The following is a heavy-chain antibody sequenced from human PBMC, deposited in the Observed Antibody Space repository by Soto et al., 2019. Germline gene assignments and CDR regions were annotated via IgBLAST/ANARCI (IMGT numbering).Heavy chain of an antibody. CDR1: GFTFDDYA. V-gene: IGHV3-9*01. D-gene: IGHD6-13*01. CDR3: AKDILPAPGYSSRDDAFDI. J-gene: IGHJ3*02. Sequence: PGGSLRLSCAASGFTFDDYAMHWVRQAPGKGLEWVSGISWNSGSIGYADSVKGRFTISRDNAKNSLYLQMNSLRAEDTALYYCAKDILPAPGYSSRDDAFDIWGQGTMVTGSS. CDR2: ISWNSGSI.